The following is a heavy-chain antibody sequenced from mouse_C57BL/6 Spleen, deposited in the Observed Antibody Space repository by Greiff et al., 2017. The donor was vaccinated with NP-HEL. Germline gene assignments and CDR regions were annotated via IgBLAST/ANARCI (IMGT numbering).Heavy chain of an antibody. CDR3: ARCSYGNYAMDY. J-gene: IGHJ4*01. V-gene: IGHV1-52*01. D-gene: IGHD2-1*01. Sequence: QVQLKQPGAELVRPGSSVKLSCKASGYTFTSYWMHWVKQRPIQGLEWIGNIDPSDSETHYNQKFKDKATLTVDKSSSTAYMQLSSLTSEDSAVYYCARCSYGNYAMDYWGQGTSVTVSS. CDR1: GYTFTSYW. CDR2: IDPSDSET.